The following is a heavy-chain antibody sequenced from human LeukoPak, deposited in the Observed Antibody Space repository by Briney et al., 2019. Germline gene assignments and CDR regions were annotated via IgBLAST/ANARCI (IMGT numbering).Heavy chain of an antibody. Sequence: SETLSLTCTVSGGSISSYYWSWIRQPPGKGLEWIGYILYSGATNSNPSLKSRVTISVDTSKNQISLKLSSVTAADTAVYYCARMGGYSGYATHWGQGTLVTVSS. V-gene: IGHV4-59*08. D-gene: IGHD5-12*01. CDR2: ILYSGAT. J-gene: IGHJ4*02. CDR1: GGSISSYY. CDR3: ARMGGYSGYATH.